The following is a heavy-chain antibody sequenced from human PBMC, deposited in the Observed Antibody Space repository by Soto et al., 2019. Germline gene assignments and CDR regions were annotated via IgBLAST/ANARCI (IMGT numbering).Heavy chain of an antibody. CDR3: AHSRGQLLLPNWFDP. V-gene: IGHV2-5*02. J-gene: IGHJ5*02. Sequence: QITLKESGPTLVKPTQTLTLTCTFSGFSLSTSGVGVGWIRQPPGKALEWLALIYWDDDKRYSPSLKSRLTITKDTSKNHLVPTMNNLDPVDTATYYCAHSRGQLLLPNWFDPWGQGTLVTVSS. CDR1: GFSLSTSGVG. CDR2: IYWDDDK. D-gene: IGHD2-15*01.